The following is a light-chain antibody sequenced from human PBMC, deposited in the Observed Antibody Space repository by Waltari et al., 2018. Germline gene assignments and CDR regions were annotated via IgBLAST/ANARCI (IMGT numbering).Light chain of an antibody. J-gene: IGKJ4*01. CDR3: QKYNAAPLI. Sequence: IQLTQSPSSLAASVGDRVTITCRARPGIVNFLAWYQQKPGKVPRLLISTASTLQSGVPPRFRGSGSGTEFTLTIAGLQPEDVATYYCQKYNAAPLIFGGGTKVEIK. CDR2: TAS. V-gene: IGKV1-27*01. CDR1: PGIVNF.